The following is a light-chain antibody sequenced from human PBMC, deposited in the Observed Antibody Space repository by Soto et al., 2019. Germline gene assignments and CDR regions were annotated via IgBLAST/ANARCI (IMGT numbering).Light chain of an antibody. V-gene: IGKV3-15*01. CDR1: QTVATN. J-gene: IGKJ2*01. Sequence: EIVMTQSPATLSVSPGERVTLSCRASQTVATNVAWYQQKPGQAPRLLIHGASTRATGVSARFSGTGSGTEFTLTISSLQSEDFAVYYCQQYHNWPPQYTFGQGTRLQIK. CDR3: QQYHNWPPQYT. CDR2: GAS.